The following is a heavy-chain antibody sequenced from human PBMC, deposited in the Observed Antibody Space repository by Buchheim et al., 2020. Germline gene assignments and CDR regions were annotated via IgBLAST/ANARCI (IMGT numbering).Heavy chain of an antibody. D-gene: IGHD3-16*01. Sequence: QVQLVQSGAEVKKPGSSVKVSCKASGGTFSSYAISWVRQAPGQGLEWMGRIIPILGIINYAQNFQGRVTFTADKSTSTAYMELSSLRSEDTAVYYCARDETFRGSNPFDYWGQGTL. J-gene: IGHJ4*02. CDR1: GGTFSSYA. CDR3: ARDETFRGSNPFDY. V-gene: IGHV1-69*04. CDR2: IIPILGII.